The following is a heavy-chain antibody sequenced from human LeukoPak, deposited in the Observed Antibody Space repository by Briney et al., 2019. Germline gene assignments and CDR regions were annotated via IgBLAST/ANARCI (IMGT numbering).Heavy chain of an antibody. CDR2: IYYSGST. D-gene: IGHD3-22*01. V-gene: IGHV4-31*02. Sequence: LRLSCAASGFTFSDYYMSWIRQHPGKGLEWIGYIYYSGSTYYNPSLKSRVTISVDTSKNQFSLKLSSVTAADTAVYYCARLDYYDSSGYSNLEYFQHWGQGTLVSVSS. J-gene: IGHJ1*01. CDR1: GFTFSDYY. CDR3: ARLDYYDSSGYSNLEYFQH.